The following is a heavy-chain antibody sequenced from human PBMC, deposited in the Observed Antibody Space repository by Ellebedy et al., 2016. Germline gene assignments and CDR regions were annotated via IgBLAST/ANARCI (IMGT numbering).Heavy chain of an antibody. CDR2: IYPGDSDT. J-gene: IGHJ6*02. V-gene: IGHV5-51*01. CDR1: GYSFTSYW. Sequence: GESLKISXKGSGYSFTSYWIGWVRQMPGKSLEWMGIIYPGDSDTRYSPSFQGQVTISADKSISTAYLQWSSLKASDTAMYYCATTPAGGRLLPEQGWAGMDVWGQGTTVTVSS. CDR3: ATTPAGGRLLPEQGWAGMDV. D-gene: IGHD2-15*01.